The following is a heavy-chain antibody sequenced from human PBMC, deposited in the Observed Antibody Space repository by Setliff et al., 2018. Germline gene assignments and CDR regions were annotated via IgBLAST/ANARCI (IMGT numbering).Heavy chain of an antibody. CDR1: GLSYINDW. CDR3: ACLDWGEKFFNVVA. CDR2: INPHASEK. J-gene: IGHJ6*04. D-gene: IGHD7-27*01. V-gene: IGHV3-7*01. Sequence: PGGSLRLSCTASGLSYINDWVSWVRQTPGKGLEWLASINPHASEKYYVDSVKGRFTISRDNAKNSLSLQMNSLRTEDTAVYFCACLDWGEKFFNVVAWGRGTTVTVSS.